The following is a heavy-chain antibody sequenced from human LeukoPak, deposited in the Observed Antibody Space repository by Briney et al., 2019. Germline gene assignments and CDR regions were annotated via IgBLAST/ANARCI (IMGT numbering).Heavy chain of an antibody. J-gene: IGHJ3*02. CDR3: ATYNSGSRNAFDI. D-gene: IGHD1-26*01. CDR2: MHYSGST. Sequence: SETLSLTCTVSGGSIGSGAYYWTWIRQHPEKGLEWIGYMHYSGSTYYNPSLKSRITILVDTSKNQFSLKLSSVAAADTALYYCATYNSGSRNAFDIWGQGTMVTVSS. CDR1: GGSIGSGAYY. V-gene: IGHV4-31*03.